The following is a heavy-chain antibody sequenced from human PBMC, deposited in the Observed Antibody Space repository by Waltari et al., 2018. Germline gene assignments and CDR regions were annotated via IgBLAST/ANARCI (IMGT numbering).Heavy chain of an antibody. CDR2: INPSGGST. CDR1: GYTFNSDY. Sequence: QVQLVQSGAEVKKPGASVKVSCRASGYTFNSDYMHWVRQAPGQGLEWMGIINPSGGSTSYAQKFQGRVTMTRDTSTSTVYMELSSLRSEDTAVYYCARELSDYDYVWGSYHDAFDIWGQGTMVTVSS. V-gene: IGHV1-46*02. J-gene: IGHJ3*02. CDR3: ARELSDYDYVWGSYHDAFDI. D-gene: IGHD3-16*02.